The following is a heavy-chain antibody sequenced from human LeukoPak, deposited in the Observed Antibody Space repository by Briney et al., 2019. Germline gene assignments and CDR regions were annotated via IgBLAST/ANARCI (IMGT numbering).Heavy chain of an antibody. D-gene: IGHD2-2*01. Sequence: GGSLRLSCAASGFTFSSYAMGWVRQAPGKGLEWVSSISSSSSYIYYADSVRGRFTISRDNAKNSLYLQMNSLRAEDTAVYYCARDRCSTTSCYFQHWGQGTLVTVSS. CDR1: GFTFSSYA. CDR3: ARDRCSTTSCYFQH. V-gene: IGHV3-21*01. CDR2: ISSSSSYI. J-gene: IGHJ1*01.